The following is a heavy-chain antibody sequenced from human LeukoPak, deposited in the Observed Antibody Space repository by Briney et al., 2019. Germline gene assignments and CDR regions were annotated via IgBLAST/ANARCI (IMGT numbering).Heavy chain of an antibody. CDR1: GFSLSTSAVG. V-gene: IGHV2-5*02. CDR3: AHRNPQSMAYYFDY. D-gene: IGHD2/OR15-2a*01. J-gene: IGHJ4*02. CDR2: IYWDDDK. Sequence: SGPTLVNPTQTLTLTCTFSGFSLSTSAVGVGWIRQPPGKALEWLALIYWDDDKRYSPSLKSRLTTTKDNSTNQVVLAMSNMEPVDTATYYCAHRNPQSMAYYFDYWGQGTLVTVSS.